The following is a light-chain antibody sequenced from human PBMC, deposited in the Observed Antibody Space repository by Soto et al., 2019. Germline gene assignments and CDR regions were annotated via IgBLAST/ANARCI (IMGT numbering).Light chain of an antibody. J-gene: IGLJ1*01. CDR3: SSSTTSSTYV. CDR2: DVS. Sequence: QSALTQPASVSGSPGQSITISCTGTSSDVGGYNSVSWYQQHPGKAPKLMIYDVSSRPSGVSNRFSGSKSGNTASLTISGLQAEDEAHYYCSSSTTSSTYVFGIGTKVTVL. V-gene: IGLV2-14*01. CDR1: SSDVGGYNS.